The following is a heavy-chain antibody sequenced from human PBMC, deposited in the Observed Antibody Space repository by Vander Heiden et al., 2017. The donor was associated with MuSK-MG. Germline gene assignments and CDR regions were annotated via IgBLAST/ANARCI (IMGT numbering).Heavy chain of an antibody. CDR2: ISYDGSNK. J-gene: IGHJ4*02. D-gene: IGHD1-26*01. Sequence: QVQLVESGGGVVQPGRSLRLSCAASGFTFSSSGMHWVRQAPGKGLEWVAVISYDGSNKYYADSVKGRFTISRDNSKNTLYLQMNSLRAEDTAVYYCAKAGVGGPGGYWGQGTLVTVSS. V-gene: IGHV3-30*18. CDR3: AKAGVGGPGGY. CDR1: GFTFSSSG.